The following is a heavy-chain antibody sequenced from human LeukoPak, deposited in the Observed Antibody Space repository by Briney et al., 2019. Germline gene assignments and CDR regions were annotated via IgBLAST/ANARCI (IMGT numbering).Heavy chain of an antibody. V-gene: IGHV4-34*01. CDR1: GVSFSGYY. Sequence: SETLSLTCAVYGVSFSGYYWSWIRQPPGKGLEWIGEINHSGSTNYHPSLKSRVTISVDTSKNQFSLKLSSVTAADTAVYYCARDPYSSSSDYWGQGTLVTVSS. CDR3: ARDPYSSSSDY. CDR2: INHSGST. D-gene: IGHD6-6*01. J-gene: IGHJ4*02.